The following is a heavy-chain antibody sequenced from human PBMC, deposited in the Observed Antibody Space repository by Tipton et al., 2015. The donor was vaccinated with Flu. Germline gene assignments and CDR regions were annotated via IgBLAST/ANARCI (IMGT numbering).Heavy chain of an antibody. J-gene: IGHJ5*01. V-gene: IGHV4-59*08. CDR1: GASISPYY. CDR2: IYYTGST. CDR3: ARRDYSNYVSEPKNWFDS. D-gene: IGHD4-11*01. Sequence: GLVKPSETLSLTCTVSGASISPYYWSWIRQPPGKGLEWIGYIYYTGSTSFNPSLKSRVTMSVDTSKNQLSLKLNSVTASDTAVYYCARRDYSNYVSEPKNWFDSWGLGTLVTVSS.